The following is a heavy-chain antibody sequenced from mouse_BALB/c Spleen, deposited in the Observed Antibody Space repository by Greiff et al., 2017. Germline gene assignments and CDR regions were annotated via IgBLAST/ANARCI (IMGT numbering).Heavy chain of an antibody. J-gene: IGHJ4*01. D-gene: IGHD1-1*01. V-gene: IGHV1-54*01. CDR2: INPGSGGT. CDR3: ARYGEVAMDY. CDR1: GYAFTNYL. Sequence: QVQLQQSGAELVRPGTSVKVSCKASGYAFTNYLIEWVKQRPGQGLEWIGVINPGSGGTNYNEKFKGKATLTADKSSSTAYMQLSSLTSDDSAVYFCARYGEVAMDYWGQGTSVTVSS.